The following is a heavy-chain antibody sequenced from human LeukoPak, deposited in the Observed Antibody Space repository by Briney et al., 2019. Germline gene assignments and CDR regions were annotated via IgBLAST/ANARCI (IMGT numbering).Heavy chain of an antibody. CDR3: ARAGGSSGWYFDWFDP. V-gene: IGHV3-30*04. Sequence: PGGSLRLSCAASGFTFSSYATHWVRQAPGKGLEWVAVISYDGSNKYYADSVKGRFTISRDNSKNTLYLQMNSLRAEDTAVYYCARAGGSSGWYFDWFDPWGQGTLVTVSS. CDR2: ISYDGSNK. CDR1: GFTFSSYA. J-gene: IGHJ5*02. D-gene: IGHD6-19*01.